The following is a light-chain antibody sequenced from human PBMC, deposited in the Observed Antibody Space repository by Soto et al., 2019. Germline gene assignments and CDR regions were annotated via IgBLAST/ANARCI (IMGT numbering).Light chain of an antibody. CDR2: EVT. Sequence: LTQPPSASGSPGQSVTISCTGTSSDVGGYNYVSWYQQHPGKAPKLMIYEVTKRPSGVPDRFSGSKSGNTASLTVSGLQAEDEADYYCNSFAGSNNVLFGGGTKVTVL. CDR3: NSFAGSNNVL. J-gene: IGLJ2*01. CDR1: SSDVGGYNY. V-gene: IGLV2-8*01.